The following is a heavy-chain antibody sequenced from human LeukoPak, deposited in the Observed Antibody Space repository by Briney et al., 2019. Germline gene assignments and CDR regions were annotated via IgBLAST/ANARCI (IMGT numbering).Heavy chain of an antibody. J-gene: IGHJ4*02. D-gene: IGHD6-6*01. V-gene: IGHV1-2*02. CDR2: INPNSGGT. Sequence: ASVKVSCKASGYTFTGYYMHWVRQAPGQGLEWMGWINPNSGGTNYAQKFQGRVTMTRDTSISTAYMELSRLRSDDTAVYYCARDAGAYSSSSRHFDYWGQGTLVTVSS. CDR1: GYTFTGYY. CDR3: ARDAGAYSSSSRHFDY.